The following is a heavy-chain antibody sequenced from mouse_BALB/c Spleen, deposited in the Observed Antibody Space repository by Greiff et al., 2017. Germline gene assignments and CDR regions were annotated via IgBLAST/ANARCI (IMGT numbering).Heavy chain of an antibody. D-gene: IGHD1-1*01. V-gene: IGHV1-69*01. CDR1: GYTFTDYW. J-gene: IGHJ4*01. CDR3: ARSYYGSSYAMDY. CDR2: IDTSDSYT. Sequence: QVQLKQPGAELVMPGASVKMSCKASGYTFTDYWMHWVKQRPGQGLEWIGAIDTSDSYTSYNQKFKGKATLTVDESSSTAYMQLSSLTSEDSAVYYCARSYYGSSYAMDYWGQGTSVTVSS.